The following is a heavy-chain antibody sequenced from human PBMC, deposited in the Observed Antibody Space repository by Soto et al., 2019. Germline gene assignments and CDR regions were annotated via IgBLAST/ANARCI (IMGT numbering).Heavy chain of an antibody. CDR3: ARAGSGYYGMDV. Sequence: GGSLRLSCAASGFTFSSYGMHWVRQAPGKGLEWVAVIWYDGSNKYYADSVKGRFTISRDNSKNTLYLQMNSLRAEDTAVYYCARAGSGYYGMDVWGQGTTVTVSS. J-gene: IGHJ6*02. CDR2: IWYDGSNK. D-gene: IGHD3-22*01. V-gene: IGHV3-33*01. CDR1: GFTFSSYG.